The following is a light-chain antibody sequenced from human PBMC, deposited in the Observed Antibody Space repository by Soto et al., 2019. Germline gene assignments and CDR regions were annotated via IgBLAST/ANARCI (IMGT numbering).Light chain of an antibody. CDR1: QSVSGF. Sequence: EIGLTQSPATLSLSPGERATLSCRASQSVSGFLAWYQQKPGQAPRLLIYDVYTRATGIPARFSGSGSGTDFTLTISSLEPEVFAVYRCPQRRNWPTFGGGTKVEIK. CDR2: DVY. CDR3: PQRRNWPT. J-gene: IGKJ4*01. V-gene: IGKV3-11*01.